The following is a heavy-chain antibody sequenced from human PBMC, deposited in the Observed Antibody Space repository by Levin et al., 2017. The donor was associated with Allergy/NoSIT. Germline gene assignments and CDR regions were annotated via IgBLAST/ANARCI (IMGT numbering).Heavy chain of an antibody. CDR2: MNPNSGNT. CDR3: ARGSYNFYYYAMDG. D-gene: IGHD3-10*01. Sequence: ASVKVSCKASGYSFTTYDINWVRQAAGQGLEWMGWMNPNSGNTGYAQKFQARVTMTRDTSISTAHMELSSLTSEDTAVYYCARGSYNFYYYAMDGWGQGTTVTVSS. V-gene: IGHV1-8*01. CDR1: GYSFTTYD. J-gene: IGHJ6*02.